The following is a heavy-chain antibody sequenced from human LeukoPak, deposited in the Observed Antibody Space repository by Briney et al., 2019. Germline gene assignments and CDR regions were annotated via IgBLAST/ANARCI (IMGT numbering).Heavy chain of an antibody. CDR3: VRDIGYCSGGDCHSYDAFDI. CDR1: GGSISSGDYY. J-gene: IGHJ3*02. V-gene: IGHV4-30-4*01. D-gene: IGHD2-15*01. CDR2: MYYSGTA. Sequence: PSETLSLTCSVSGGSISSGDYYWSWISQPPGKGLEWIGYMYYSGTADYNPSLTGRVIMSVDTSKNQFSLKLTSVTAADTAVYYCVRDIGYCSGGDCHSYDAFDIWGQGTKVTVSS.